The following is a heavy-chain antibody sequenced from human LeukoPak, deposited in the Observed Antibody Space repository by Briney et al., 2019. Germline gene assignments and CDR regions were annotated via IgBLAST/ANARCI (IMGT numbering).Heavy chain of an antibody. J-gene: IGHJ3*02. CDR1: GYSISSGYY. CDR3: ARGSTVTTFDAFDI. D-gene: IGHD4-17*01. CDR2: IYHSGST. Sequence: SETLSLTCTVSGYSISSGYYWGWIRQPPGKGLEWIGSIYHSGSTYYNPSLKSRVTISVDTSKNQFSLKLSSVTAADTAVYYCARGSTVTTFDAFDIWGQGTMVTVSS. V-gene: IGHV4-38-2*02.